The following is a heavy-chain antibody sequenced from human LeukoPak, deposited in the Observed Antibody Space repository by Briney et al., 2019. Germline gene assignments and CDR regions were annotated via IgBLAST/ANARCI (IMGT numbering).Heavy chain of an antibody. J-gene: IGHJ4*02. D-gene: IGHD5-18*01. CDR2: INPNSGGT. CDR1: GYTFTGYY. V-gene: IGHV1-2*02. CDR3: ARAQLWFNYFDY. Sequence: ASVKVSRKASGYTFTGYYMHWVRQAPGQGLEWMGWINPNSGGTNYAQKFQGRVTMTRDTSISTAYMELSRLRSDDTAVYYCARAQLWFNYFDYWGQGTLVTVSS.